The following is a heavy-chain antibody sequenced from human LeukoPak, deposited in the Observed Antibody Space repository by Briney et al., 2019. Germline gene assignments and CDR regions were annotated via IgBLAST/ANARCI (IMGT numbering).Heavy chain of an antibody. CDR1: GYTFTSYG. J-gene: IGHJ4*02. V-gene: IGHV1-18*01. CDR3: ARGFPPRRNYDSSGSYSYNFDY. D-gene: IGHD3-22*01. CDR2: ISAYNGHT. Sequence: ASVKVSCEASGYTFTSYGITWVRQAPGQGLEWMGWISAYNGHTKYAQKFQGRVTMTTDTSTSTAYMELRSLRSDDTAVYYCARGFPPRRNYDSSGSYSYNFDYWGQGTLVTVSS.